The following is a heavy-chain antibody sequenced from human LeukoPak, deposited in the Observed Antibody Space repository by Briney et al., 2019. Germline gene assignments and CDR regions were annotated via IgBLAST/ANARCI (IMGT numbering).Heavy chain of an antibody. CDR2: ISAYNGNT. V-gene: IGHV1-18*01. Sequence: ASVKVSCKASGYTFTSYGISWVRQAPGQGLEWMGWISAYNGNTNYVQKLQGRVTMTTDTSTSTAYMELRSLRSDDTAVYYCARLTMVRGVITTRRVGPNFYGMDVWGQGTTVTVSS. D-gene: IGHD3-10*01. J-gene: IGHJ6*02. CDR1: GYTFTSYG. CDR3: ARLTMVRGVITTRRVGPNFYGMDV.